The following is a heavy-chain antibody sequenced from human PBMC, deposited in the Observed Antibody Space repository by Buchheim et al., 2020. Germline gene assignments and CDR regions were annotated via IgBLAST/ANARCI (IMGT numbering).Heavy chain of an antibody. J-gene: IGHJ4*02. CDR2: IWHSGSA. D-gene: IGHD1-26*01. V-gene: IGHV4-4*02. Sequence: QVQLQESGPGLVKPSGTLSLTCAVSGVSITTTKWWAWFRQPPGKGLEWIAEIWHSGSAHYSPSLKSRLSISVDKSANQFSLRLTSVTAADTAVYYCAGWDRATYYFDSWGQGTL. CDR1: GVSITTTKW. CDR3: AGWDRATYYFDS.